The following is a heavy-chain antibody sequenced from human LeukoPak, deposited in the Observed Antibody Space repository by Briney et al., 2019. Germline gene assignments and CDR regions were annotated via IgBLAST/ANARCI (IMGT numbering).Heavy chain of an antibody. D-gene: IGHD6-19*01. CDR1: GFTFSSYS. J-gene: IGHJ5*02. CDR3: AKDNLAVAGIGYNWFDP. V-gene: IGHV3-48*04. CDR2: ISSVGSTI. Sequence: GGSLRLSCAASGFTFSSYSMNWVRQAPGKGLEWVSYISSVGSTIYYADSVKGRFTISRDNAKNSLYLQMNSLRAEDTALYYCAKDNLAVAGIGYNWFDPWGQGTLVTVSS.